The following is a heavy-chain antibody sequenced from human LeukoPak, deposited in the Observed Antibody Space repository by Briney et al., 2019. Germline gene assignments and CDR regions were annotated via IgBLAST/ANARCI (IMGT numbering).Heavy chain of an antibody. J-gene: IGHJ4*02. Sequence: TSQTLPLTCTVSGGSISSGDYYWSWIRQPPGKGLEWIGYIYYSGSTYYNPSLKSRVTISVDTSKNQFSLKLSSVTAADTAVYYCAREYSEMATTGGEGFDYWGQGTLVTVSS. CDR1: GGSISSGDYY. CDR2: IYYSGST. V-gene: IGHV4-30-4*08. CDR3: AREYSEMATTGGEGFDY. D-gene: IGHD5-24*01.